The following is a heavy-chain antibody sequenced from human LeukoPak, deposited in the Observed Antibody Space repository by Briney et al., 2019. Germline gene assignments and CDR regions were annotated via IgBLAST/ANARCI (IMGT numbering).Heavy chain of an antibody. CDR1: GFAVSSKY. J-gene: IGHJ3*02. CDR2: IYTGGST. D-gene: IGHD5-18*01. Sequence: GGSLRLSCVASGFAVSSKYMSWIRQAPGKGLEWVSVIYTGGSTHYPDSVMGRFTISRDDSKNTVSIQMNSLRAEDTAVYYCARGLERGYSYGYAFDIWGQGTMVTVSS. CDR3: ARGLERGYSYGYAFDI. V-gene: IGHV3-66*01.